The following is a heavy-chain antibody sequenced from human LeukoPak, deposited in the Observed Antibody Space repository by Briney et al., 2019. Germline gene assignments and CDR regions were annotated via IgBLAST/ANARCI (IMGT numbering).Heavy chain of an antibody. Sequence: PGGSLRLSCAASGFTFSDYYIDWVRQAPGKGLEWVGRARNKANSYSTEYAASVKGRFTFSRDDSQNSVYLQMNSLKTEDTAVYYCARDGARIHDAYDIWGQGTMVTVSS. J-gene: IGHJ3*02. V-gene: IGHV3-72*01. CDR3: ARDGARIHDAYDI. CDR2: ARNKANSYST. D-gene: IGHD2-15*01. CDR1: GFTFSDYY.